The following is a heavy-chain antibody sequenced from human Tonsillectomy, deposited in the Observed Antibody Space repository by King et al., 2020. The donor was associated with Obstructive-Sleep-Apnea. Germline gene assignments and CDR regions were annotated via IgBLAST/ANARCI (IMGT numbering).Heavy chain of an antibody. CDR2: IYNSGNT. V-gene: IGHV4-59*01. Sequence: QLQESGPGLVKPSETLSLICTVSGGSISNYYWSWIRQPPGKGLEWIGYIYNSGNTVHTPSLKSRVTISVDTSKNQFSLILRSVSAADTAVYYCAGETVGNSPFDFWGQGILVTVSS. J-gene: IGHJ4*02. CDR1: GGSISNYY. D-gene: IGHD4-23*01. CDR3: AGETVGNSPFDF.